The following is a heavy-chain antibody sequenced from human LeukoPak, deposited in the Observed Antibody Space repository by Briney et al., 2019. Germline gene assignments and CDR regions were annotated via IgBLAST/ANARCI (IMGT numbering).Heavy chain of an antibody. CDR2: INPNSGGT. D-gene: IGHD4-23*01. CDR3: AKGARHDYGGNSSPNGGHYYYYYMDV. CDR1: GYTFTGYY. V-gene: IGHV1-2*02. J-gene: IGHJ6*03. Sequence: GASVKVSCKASGYTFTGYYMHWVRQAPGQGLEWMGWINPNSGGTNYAQKFQGRVTMTRDTSISTAYMELSRLRSDDTAVYYCAKGARHDYGGNSSPNGGHYYYYYMDVWGKGTTVTVSS.